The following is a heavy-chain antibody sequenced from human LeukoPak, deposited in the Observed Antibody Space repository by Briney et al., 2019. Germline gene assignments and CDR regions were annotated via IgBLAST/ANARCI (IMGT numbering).Heavy chain of an antibody. V-gene: IGHV4-31*03. CDR1: GGSISSSGYY. CDR2: IYYSGST. D-gene: IGHD3-10*01. J-gene: IGHJ4*02. CDR3: ASSPDYYGSGGGYYFDY. Sequence: PSETLSLTCTVSGGSISSSGYYWSWIRQHPGKGLEWIGYIYYSGSTYYNPSLKSRVTISVDTSKNQFSLKLSSVTAADTAVYYCASSPDYYGSGGGYYFDYWGQGTLVTVSS.